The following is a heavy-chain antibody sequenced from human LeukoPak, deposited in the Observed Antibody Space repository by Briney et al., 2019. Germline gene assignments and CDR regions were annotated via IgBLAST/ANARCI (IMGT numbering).Heavy chain of an antibody. CDR1: GGPFSSYI. D-gene: IGHD4-17*01. CDR3: ARGYPSTLYKADYVHPYYLDY. V-gene: IGHV1-69*06. J-gene: IGHJ4*02. Sequence: SVEVSCTASGGPFSSYIIKWVPKPPRPILELKRGNIPIFLTTVWAQKFQGKVTITADKSTRTVYMQLSSRRFEDTAVYYCARGYPSTLYKADYVHPYYLDYWGPVTLVIGSS. CDR2: NIPIFLTT.